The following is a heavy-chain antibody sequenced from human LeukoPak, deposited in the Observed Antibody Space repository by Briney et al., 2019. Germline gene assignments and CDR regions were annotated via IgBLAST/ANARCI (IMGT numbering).Heavy chain of an antibody. V-gene: IGHV1-69*05. CDR2: IIPIFGTA. J-gene: IGHJ4*02. CDR3: ARDLGYDYGDD. D-gene: IGHD3-22*01. Sequence: SVKVSCKAPGGTFSSYAISWVRQAPGQGLEWMGRIIPIFGTANYAQKFQGRVTITTDESTSTAYMELSSLRSEDTAVYYCARDLGYDYGDDWGQGTLVTVSS. CDR1: GGTFSSYA.